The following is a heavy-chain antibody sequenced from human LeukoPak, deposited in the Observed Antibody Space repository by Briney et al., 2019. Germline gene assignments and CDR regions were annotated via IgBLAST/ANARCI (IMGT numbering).Heavy chain of an antibody. CDR1: GITLSNYG. J-gene: IGHJ3*02. D-gene: IGHD5-18*01. Sequence: GGSLRLSCAVSGITLSNYGMSWVCQAPGKGLEWVAGISDRGSRTNYADSVKGRFTISTDHPKNTLYLQMNSLRAEDTAVYYCAKCEDSYGNDALDIWGQGTMVTVSS. V-gene: IGHV3-23*01. CDR2: ISDRGSRT. CDR3: AKCEDSYGNDALDI.